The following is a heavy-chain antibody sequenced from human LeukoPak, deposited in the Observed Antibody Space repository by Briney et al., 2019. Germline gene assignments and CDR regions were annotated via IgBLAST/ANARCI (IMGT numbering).Heavy chain of an antibody. CDR1: GYSFTSYW. Sequence: RGESLKISCKGSGYSFTSYWIGWVRQMPGKGLEWMGVMYPGDSDTRYSPSFQGQVTISADKSISTAYLQWSSLKASDTAMYYCARQRSYPDYFDYWGQGTLVTVSS. V-gene: IGHV5-51*01. CDR2: MYPGDSDT. CDR3: ARQRSYPDYFDY. J-gene: IGHJ4*02. D-gene: IGHD1-26*01.